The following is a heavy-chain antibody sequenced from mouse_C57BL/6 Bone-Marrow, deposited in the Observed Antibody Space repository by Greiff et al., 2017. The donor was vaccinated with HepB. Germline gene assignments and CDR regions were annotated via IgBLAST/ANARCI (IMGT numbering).Heavy chain of an antibody. CDR3: ARGASSYGYVDV. Sequence: QVQLQQPGAELVMPGASVKLSCKASGYTFTSYWMHWVKQRPGQGLEWIGEIDPSDSYTNYNQKFKGKSTLTVDKSSSTAYMQLSSLTSEDSAVYDCARGASSYGYVDVWGTGTTVTVSS. CDR2: IDPSDSYT. CDR1: GYTFTSYW. J-gene: IGHJ1*03. D-gene: IGHD1-1*01. V-gene: IGHV1-69*01.